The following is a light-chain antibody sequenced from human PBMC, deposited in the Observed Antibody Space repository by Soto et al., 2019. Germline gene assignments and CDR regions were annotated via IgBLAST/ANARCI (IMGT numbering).Light chain of an antibody. V-gene: IGKV1-5*03. CDR2: KTS. J-gene: IGKJ1*01. CDR1: QSISVW. CDR3: QHYNDYSWT. Sequence: DIHMTQSPSTLSASVGDRVTITCRASQSISVWLAWYQQKPGKAPNLLIYKTSSLETWVPSRFSGSGSGTEFTLTIISLQPDDFATYYCQHYNDYSWTFGQGTKVEIK.